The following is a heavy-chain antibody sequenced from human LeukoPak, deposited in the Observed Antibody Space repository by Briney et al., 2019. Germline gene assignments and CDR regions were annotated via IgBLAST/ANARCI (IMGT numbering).Heavy chain of an antibody. CDR2: IWYDGSNK. CDR3: ARVGGELRGFDY. D-gene: IGHD1-26*01. J-gene: IGHJ4*02. CDR1: GFTFSSYG. Sequence: GRSLRLSCAASGFTFSSYGMHWVRQAQGKGLEWVAVIWYDGSNKYYADSVKGRFTISRDNSKNTLYLQMNSLRAEDTAVYYCARVGGELRGFDYWGQGTLVTVSS. V-gene: IGHV3-33*01.